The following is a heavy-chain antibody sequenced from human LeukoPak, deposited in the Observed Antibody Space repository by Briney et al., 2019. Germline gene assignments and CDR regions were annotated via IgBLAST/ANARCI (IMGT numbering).Heavy chain of an antibody. CDR3: ATDRVVPAAIGDAFDI. Sequence: ASVKVSCKASGYTFTSYGISWVRQAPGKGLEWMGGFDPEDGETIYAQKFQGRVTMTEDTSTDTAYMELSSLRSEDTAVYYCATDRVVPAAIGDAFDIWGQGTMVTVSS. V-gene: IGHV1-24*01. CDR1: GYTFTSYG. CDR2: FDPEDGET. D-gene: IGHD2-2*01. J-gene: IGHJ3*02.